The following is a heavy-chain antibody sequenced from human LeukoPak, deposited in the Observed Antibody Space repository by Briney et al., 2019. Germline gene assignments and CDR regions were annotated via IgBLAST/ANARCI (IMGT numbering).Heavy chain of an antibody. CDR3: ARDQKPAEWLLYAPYYYYGMDV. J-gene: IGHJ6*02. V-gene: IGHV4-30-4*01. D-gene: IGHD3-3*01. Sequence: PSETLSLTCTVSGGSISSGDYYWSWIRQPPGKGLEWIGYIYYSGSTYYNPSLKSRVTISVDTSKNQFSLKLSSVTAADTAVYYCARDQKPAEWLLYAPYYYYGMDVWGQGTTVTVSS. CDR1: GGSISSGDYY. CDR2: IYYSGST.